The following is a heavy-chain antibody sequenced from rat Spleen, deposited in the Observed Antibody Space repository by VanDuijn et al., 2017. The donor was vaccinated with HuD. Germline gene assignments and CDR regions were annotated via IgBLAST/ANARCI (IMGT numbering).Heavy chain of an antibody. CDR3: TRDRVFDY. Sequence: QVQLKESGPGLVQPSQTLSLTCTVSGFSLTSNGVSWVRQPPGKGLEWIAAISSGGSTYYNSALKSRLSISRDTSKSQVFLKMNSLQTEDTAIYFCTRDRVFDYWGQGVMVTVSS. CDR2: ISSGGST. CDR1: GFSLTSNG. D-gene: IGHD1-4*01. V-gene: IGHV2S12*01. J-gene: IGHJ2*01.